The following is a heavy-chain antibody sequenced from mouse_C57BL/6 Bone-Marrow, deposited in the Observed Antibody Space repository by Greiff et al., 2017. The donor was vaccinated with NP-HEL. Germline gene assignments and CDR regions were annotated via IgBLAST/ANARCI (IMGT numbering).Heavy chain of an antibody. CDR1: GYTFTSYW. CDR3: ARCLLYFYAMDY. CDR2: IDPSDSYT. V-gene: IGHV1-59*01. Sequence: QVQLQQPGAELVRPGTSVKLSCKASGYTFTSYWMHWVKQRPGQGLEWIGVIDPSDSYTNYNQKFKGKATLTVDTSSSTAYMQLSSLTSEDSAVDYCARCLLYFYAMDYWGQGTSVTVSS. D-gene: IGHD2-1*01. J-gene: IGHJ4*01.